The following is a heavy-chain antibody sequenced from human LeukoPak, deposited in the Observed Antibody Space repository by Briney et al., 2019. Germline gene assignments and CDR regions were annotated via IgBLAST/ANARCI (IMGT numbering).Heavy chain of an antibody. CDR2: ISSGGDIM. CDR3: ARDGLAAATLHWCFDL. CDR1: GLRFSDYY. Sequence: GGSLRLSCAASGLRFSDYYVSWIRQAPGKVLQWVSYISSGGDIMHYADSVKGRFTSSRDNAKNSLYLQMNSLRAEDTAVYYCARDGLAAATLHWCFDLWGRGTLVTVSS. V-gene: IGHV3-11*04. J-gene: IGHJ2*01. D-gene: IGHD2-15*01.